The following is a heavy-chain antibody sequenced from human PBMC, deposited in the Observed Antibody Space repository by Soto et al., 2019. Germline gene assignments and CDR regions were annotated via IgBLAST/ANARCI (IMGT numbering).Heavy chain of an antibody. J-gene: IGHJ5*02. CDR2: IYYSGTT. D-gene: IGHD6-13*01. Sequence: PSETLSLTCTVSGGSISSGGYYWYWIRQHPGKGLEWIGYIYYSGTTYYNPSLKSRVTISVDTSKNQFSLKLSSVTAADTAVFYCARGGSRQLVRAFWFDPWGQGTLVTVSS. V-gene: IGHV4-31*03. CDR3: ARGGSRQLVRAFWFDP. CDR1: GGSISSGGYY.